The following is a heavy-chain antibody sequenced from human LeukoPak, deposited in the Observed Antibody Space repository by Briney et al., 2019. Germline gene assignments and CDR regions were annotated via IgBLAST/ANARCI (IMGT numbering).Heavy chain of an antibody. D-gene: IGHD5-18*01. V-gene: IGHV1-8*03. Sequence: ASVKVSFKASGYTFTSYDINWVRQATGQGLEWMGWMNPNSGNTGYAQKFQGRVTITRNTSISTAYMELGSLRSEDTAVYYCARGIQLWLLPHYYYYYMDVWGKGTTVTVSS. J-gene: IGHJ6*03. CDR1: GYTFTSYD. CDR2: MNPNSGNT. CDR3: ARGIQLWLLPHYYYYYMDV.